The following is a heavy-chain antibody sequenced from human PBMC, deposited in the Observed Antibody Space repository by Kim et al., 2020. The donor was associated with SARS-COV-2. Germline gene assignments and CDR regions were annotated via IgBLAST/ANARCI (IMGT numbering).Heavy chain of an antibody. CDR3: AKVPGGSGTYYNEGYYYYGMDV. CDR1: GFTFSSYA. D-gene: IGHD3-10*01. Sequence: GGSLRLSCTASGFTFSSYAMSWVRQAPGKGLDWVSVISGGGGSTYYADSVKGRFTISRDTSKNTLYLQMNSLRAEDTAVYYCAKVPGGSGTYYNEGYYYYGMDVWGQGTTVTVSS. CDR2: ISGGGGST. J-gene: IGHJ6*02. V-gene: IGHV3-23*01.